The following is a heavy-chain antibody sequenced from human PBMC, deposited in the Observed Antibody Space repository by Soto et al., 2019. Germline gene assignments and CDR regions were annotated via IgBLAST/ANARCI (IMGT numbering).Heavy chain of an antibody. V-gene: IGHV3-30-3*01. CDR1: GFTFSSYA. CDR3: ARDGTSVTIFGVVITNYYYGMDV. J-gene: IGHJ6*02. D-gene: IGHD3-3*01. Sequence: PGGSLRLSCAASGFTFSSYAMHWVRQAPGKGLEWVAVISYDGSNKYYADSVKGRFTISRDNSKNTLYLQMNSLRAEDTAVYYCARDGTSVTIFGVVITNYYYGMDVWGQGTTVTVSS. CDR2: ISYDGSNK.